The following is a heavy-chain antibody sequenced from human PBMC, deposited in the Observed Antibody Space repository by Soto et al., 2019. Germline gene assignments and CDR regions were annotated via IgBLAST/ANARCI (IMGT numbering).Heavy chain of an antibody. CDR1: GITFSNYG. D-gene: IGHD4-17*01. V-gene: IGHV3-48*02. CDR3: TSDPDGDLDFDY. CDR2: ISVSGTGK. J-gene: IGHJ4*02. Sequence: DVQLVESGGGLVQPGESLRLSCAASGITFSNYGSTWVRQAPGKGLEWVSHISVSGTGKIYADSVRGRFTISRDNAKNSVYMQMNSLSDEDTAVYYCTSDPDGDLDFDYWGQGTLVTVSA.